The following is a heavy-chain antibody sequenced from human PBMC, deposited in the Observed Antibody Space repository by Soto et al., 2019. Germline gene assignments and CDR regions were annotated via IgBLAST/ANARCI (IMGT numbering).Heavy chain of an antibody. D-gene: IGHD3-10*01. CDR3: AGAGWGSGNLPLNYYYYGMDV. J-gene: IGHJ6*02. V-gene: IGHV1-69*06. CDR2: IIPIFGTA. Sequence: SVKVSCKASGGTFSSYAISWVRQAPGQGLEWMGGIIPIFGTANYAQKFQGRVTITADKSTSTAYMELSSLRSEDTAVYYCAGAGWGSGNLPLNYYYYGMDVWGQGTTVTVSS. CDR1: GGTFSSYA.